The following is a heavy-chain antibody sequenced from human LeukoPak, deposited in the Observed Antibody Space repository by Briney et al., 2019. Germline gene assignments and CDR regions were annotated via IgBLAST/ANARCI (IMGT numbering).Heavy chain of an antibody. V-gene: IGHV1-8*01. D-gene: IGHD6-6*01. CDR3: ARRGMSIAARPGYYYYYMDV. CDR2: MNPNSGNT. J-gene: IGHJ6*03. CDR1: GYTFTSYD. Sequence: ASVKVSCKASGYTFTSYDINWVRQATGQGLEWMGWMNPNSGNTGYAQKFKGRVTMTRNTSISTAYMELSSLRSEDTAVYYCARRGMSIAARPGYYYYYMDVWGKGTTVTVSS.